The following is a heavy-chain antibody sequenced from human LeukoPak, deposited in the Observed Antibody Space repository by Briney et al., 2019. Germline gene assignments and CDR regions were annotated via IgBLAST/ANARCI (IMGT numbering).Heavy chain of an antibody. V-gene: IGHV1-69*05. D-gene: IGHD3-22*01. J-gene: IGHJ4*02. CDR2: IIPILGTA. Sequence: ASVKVSCKASGGTFSSYAISWVRQAPRQGLEWMGGIIPILGTANYAQKFQGRVTITTDESTSTAYMELSSLRSEDTAVYYCARDPIGSAYPFDYWGQGTLVTVSS. CDR3: ARDPIGSAYPFDY. CDR1: GGTFSSYA.